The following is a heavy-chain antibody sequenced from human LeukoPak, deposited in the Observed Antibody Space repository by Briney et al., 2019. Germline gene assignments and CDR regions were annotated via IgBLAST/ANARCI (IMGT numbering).Heavy chain of an antibody. D-gene: IGHD2-2*01. CDR1: GGTFSSYA. V-gene: IGHV1-69*13. CDR3: VRDCSSTSCPDY. Sequence: EASVKVSCKASGGTFSSYAISWVRQAPGQGLEWMGGIIPIFGTANYAQKFQGRVTITADESTSTAYMELSSLRSEDTAVYYCVRDCSSTSCPDYWGQGTLVTVSS. CDR2: IIPIFGTA. J-gene: IGHJ4*02.